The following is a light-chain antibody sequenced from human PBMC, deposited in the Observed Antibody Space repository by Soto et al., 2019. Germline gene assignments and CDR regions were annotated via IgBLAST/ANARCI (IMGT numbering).Light chain of an antibody. V-gene: IGKV3-15*01. CDR1: QSISSN. CDR2: GAS. Sequence: EIVMTHSPATLSVSPGERATLSCRARQSISSNLAWYQQKPGQAPRLLIYGASTRATGIPATFSGSGSGTEFTLTISSLQSEDFAVYYCQQYNNWPFTFGPGTKVDIK. CDR3: QQYNNWPFT. J-gene: IGKJ3*01.